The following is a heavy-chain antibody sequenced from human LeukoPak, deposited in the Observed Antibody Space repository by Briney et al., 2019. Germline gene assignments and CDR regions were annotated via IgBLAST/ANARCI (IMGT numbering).Heavy chain of an antibody. V-gene: IGHV1-46*01. CDR2: INPTGGST. Sequence: ASVKVSCKASGYTFTSYYMHWVRQAPGQGLEWMGIINPTGGSTSYAEKFQGRVTMTRDTSTSTVYMELSSLRSEDTAVYYCARDMPDETGPRGLFDYWGQGTLVTVSS. CDR1: GYTFTSYY. D-gene: IGHD2-2*01. CDR3: ARDMPDETGPRGLFDY. J-gene: IGHJ4*02.